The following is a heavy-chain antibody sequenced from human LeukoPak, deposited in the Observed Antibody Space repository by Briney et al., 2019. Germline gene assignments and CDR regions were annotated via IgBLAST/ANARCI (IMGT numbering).Heavy chain of an antibody. J-gene: IGHJ6*03. V-gene: IGHV5-51*01. CDR1: GYSFTSYW. CDR2: IYPGDSDT. D-gene: IGHD3-22*01. CDR3: ARQSTMTEDYYYYMDV. Sequence: KAGESLKVSCKGSGYSFTSYWIGWVRQMPGKGLEWMGNIYPGDSDTRYSPSFQGQVTISADKSISTAYLQWSSLKASDAAMYYCARQSTMTEDYYYYMDVWGKGTTVTVSS.